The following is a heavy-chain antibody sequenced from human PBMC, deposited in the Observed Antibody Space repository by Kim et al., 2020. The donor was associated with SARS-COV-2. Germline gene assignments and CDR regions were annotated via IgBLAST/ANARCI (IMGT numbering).Heavy chain of an antibody. V-gene: IGHV4-34*01. CDR1: GGSFSGYY. CDR3: ARGSYCSSTSCYTRYYYYYMDV. Sequence: SETLSLTCAVYGGSFSGYYWSWIRQPPGKGLEWIGEINHSGSTNYNPSLKSRVTISVDTSKNQFSLKLSSVTAADTAVYYCARGSYCSSTSCYTRYYYYYMDVWGKGTTVTVSS. D-gene: IGHD2-2*02. CDR2: INHSGST. J-gene: IGHJ6*03.